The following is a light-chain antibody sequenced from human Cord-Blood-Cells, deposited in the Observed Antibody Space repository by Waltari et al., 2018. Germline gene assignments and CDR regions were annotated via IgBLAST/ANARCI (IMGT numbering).Light chain of an antibody. CDR3: NSRDSSGNHPNWV. CDR1: SLRSYY. J-gene: IGLJ3*02. Sequence: SSELTQDPAVSVALGQTVRIPCQGASLRSYYASRYNKKPGQAPVLVIYGKNNRPSGIPDRFSGSSSGNTASLTITGAQAEDEADYYCNSRDSSGNHPNWVFGGGTKLTVL. CDR2: GKN. V-gene: IGLV3-19*01.